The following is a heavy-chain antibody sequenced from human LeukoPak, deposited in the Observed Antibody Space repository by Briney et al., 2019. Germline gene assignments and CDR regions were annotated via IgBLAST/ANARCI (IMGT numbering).Heavy chain of an antibody. Sequence: ASVKVSCKASGYTFTSYAMNWVRQAPGQGLEWMGWINTNTGNPTYAQGFTGRFVFSLDTSVSTAYLQISSLKAEDTAVYYCAREGVEMATITWVYYYYYYMDVWGKGTTVTVSS. CDR3: AREGVEMATITWVYYYYYYMDV. CDR2: INTNTGNP. V-gene: IGHV7-4-1*02. J-gene: IGHJ6*03. D-gene: IGHD5-24*01. CDR1: GYTFTSYA.